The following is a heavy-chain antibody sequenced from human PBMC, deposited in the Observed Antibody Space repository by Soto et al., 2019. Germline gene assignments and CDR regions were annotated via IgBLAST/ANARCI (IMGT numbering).Heavy chain of an antibody. CDR2: ISDSGGST. Sequence: GGSLRLSCAASGFTLSNYAMNWVRQAPGKGLEWVSSISDSGGSTYYADSVKGRFTISRDNSKNTLYLQMNSLRAEDTAVYYCAKDKRYNWNDGTYYFDYWGQGTLVTVSS. V-gene: IGHV3-23*01. D-gene: IGHD1-20*01. CDR1: GFTLSNYA. CDR3: AKDKRYNWNDGTYYFDY. J-gene: IGHJ4*02.